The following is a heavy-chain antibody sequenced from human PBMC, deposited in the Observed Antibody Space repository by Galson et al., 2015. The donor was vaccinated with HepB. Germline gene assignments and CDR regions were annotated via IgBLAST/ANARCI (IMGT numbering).Heavy chain of an antibody. CDR3: ARVTSSGSQTDI. D-gene: IGHD3-22*01. CDR2: ISYDGSNK. V-gene: IGHV3-30*04. CDR1: GFTFSSYA. J-gene: IGHJ3*02. Sequence: SLRLSFAASGFTFSSYAMHWVRQAPGKGLEWVAVISYDGSNKYYADSVKGRFTISRDNSKNTLYLQMNSLRAEDTAVYYCARVTSSGSQTDIWGQGTMVTVSS.